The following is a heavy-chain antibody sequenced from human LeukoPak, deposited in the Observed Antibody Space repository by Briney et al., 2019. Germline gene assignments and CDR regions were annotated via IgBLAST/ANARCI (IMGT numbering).Heavy chain of an antibody. V-gene: IGHV3-11*04. CDR1: GFTSSDYY. CDR3: ARDSWATLRGTYYFYMDV. D-gene: IGHD3-10*01. CDR2: ISSSGSSI. J-gene: IGHJ6*03. Sequence: KPGGSLRLSCAASGFTSSDYYMSWIRQAPGKGLEWVSYISSSGSSIYYADSVKGRFTISRDNAKNSLYLQMNSLRAEDTAVYYCARDSWATLRGTYYFYMDVWGKGTTVTVSS.